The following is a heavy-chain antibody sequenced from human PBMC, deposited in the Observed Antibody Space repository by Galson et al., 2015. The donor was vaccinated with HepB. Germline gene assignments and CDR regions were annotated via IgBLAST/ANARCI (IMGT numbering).Heavy chain of an antibody. CDR2: IIPIFGTA. D-gene: IGHD5-18*01. V-gene: IGHV1-69*13. CDR3: ARNPSYGYGGPYDY. CDR1: GGTFSSYA. J-gene: IGHJ4*02. Sequence: SVKVSCKASGGTFSSYAISWVRQAPGQGLEWMGGIIPIFGTANYAQKFQGRVTITADESTSTAYMGLSSLRSEDTAVYYCARNPSYGYGGPYDYWGQGTLVTVSS.